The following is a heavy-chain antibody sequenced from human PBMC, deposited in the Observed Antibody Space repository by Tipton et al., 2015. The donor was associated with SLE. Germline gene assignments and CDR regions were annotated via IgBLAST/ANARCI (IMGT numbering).Heavy chain of an antibody. Sequence: TLSLTCAVSGGSISSNYWWSWVRQSPGKGLEWIGEIYHRGTTNYNPSLNSRGTISLDKSRNQFSLTLNSVTAADTAIYYCARTYSVSYWYFDLSGRGSLVTVSS. V-gene: IGHV4-4*02. D-gene: IGHD1-26*01. J-gene: IGHJ2*01. CDR2: IYHRGTT. CDR1: GGSISSNYW. CDR3: ARTYSVSYWYFDL.